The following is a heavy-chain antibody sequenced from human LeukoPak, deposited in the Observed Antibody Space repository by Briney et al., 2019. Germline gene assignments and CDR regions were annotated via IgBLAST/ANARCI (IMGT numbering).Heavy chain of an antibody. Sequence: GGSLRLSCAASGFTFTSYSMNWVRQAPGKGLEWVSYISISSSTIYYRDSVKGRFTISRDNAKNSVYLQMNSLRDEDTAVYYCARELGYCSGTTCSVHYYGMDVWGQGTTVTVSS. D-gene: IGHD2-2*01. CDR3: ARELGYCSGTTCSVHYYGMDV. V-gene: IGHV3-48*02. J-gene: IGHJ6*02. CDR1: GFTFTSYS. CDR2: ISISSSTI.